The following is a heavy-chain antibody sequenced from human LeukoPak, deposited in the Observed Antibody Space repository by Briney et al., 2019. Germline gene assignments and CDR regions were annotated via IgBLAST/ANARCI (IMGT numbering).Heavy chain of an antibody. V-gene: IGHV4-59*01. J-gene: IGHJ4*02. CDR3: ASNEDYYDSSGYSAY. Sequence: SETLSLTCTVSGGSISDYSWSWIRQPPGKGLEWIGNIYYSGSANHNPSLKSRVTISRDTSKNQFSLKLTSVTTADTAVYYCASNEDYYDSSGYSAYWGQGTLVTVSS. D-gene: IGHD3-22*01. CDR1: GGSISDYS. CDR2: IYYSGSA.